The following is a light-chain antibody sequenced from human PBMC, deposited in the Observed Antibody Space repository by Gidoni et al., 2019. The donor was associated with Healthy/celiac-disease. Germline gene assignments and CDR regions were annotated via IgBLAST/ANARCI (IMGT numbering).Light chain of an antibody. Sequence: SYELTQPPSVSVSPGQTASITCSGDKLGDKYACWYQQKPGQSPVLVIYQDSKRPSGIPVRFSGSNSGNTATLTISGTQAMDEADYYCQAWDSSTEWVFGGGTKLTVL. CDR1: KLGDKY. J-gene: IGLJ3*02. CDR3: QAWDSSTEWV. V-gene: IGLV3-1*01. CDR2: QDS.